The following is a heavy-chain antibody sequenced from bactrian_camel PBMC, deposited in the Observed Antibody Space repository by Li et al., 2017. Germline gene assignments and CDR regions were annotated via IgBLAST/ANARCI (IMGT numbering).Heavy chain of an antibody. CDR1: GYSVSKGY. CDR3: AADPCDGGNWSGSFGY. CDR2: IDKSGYT. J-gene: IGHJ6*01. D-gene: IGHD6*01. V-gene: IGHV3S53*01. Sequence: HVQLVESGGGSVQAGGSLRLSCAASGYSVSKGYMAWFCQAPGQERDGVAAIDKSGYTTYAGSLQGRFTISEYRAEDTLYLQMNRLKPEDTALYYCAADPCDGGNWSGSFGYWGQGTQVTVS.